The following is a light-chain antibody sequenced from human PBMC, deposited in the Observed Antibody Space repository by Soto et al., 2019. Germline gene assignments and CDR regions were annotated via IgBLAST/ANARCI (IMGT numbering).Light chain of an antibody. J-gene: IGLJ1*01. CDR3: QVRARSTDNEGV. Sequence: SYELTQPPSVSVAPGQTARITCAGNKMGTKNVHWYQQKPGQAPVLVVFDDSDRPSGIPERFSGSNSGNTATLTISRGEAGDEDESDCQVRARSTDNEGVFEGGTKLTVL. CDR1: KMGTKN. V-gene: IGLV3-21*02. CDR2: DDS.